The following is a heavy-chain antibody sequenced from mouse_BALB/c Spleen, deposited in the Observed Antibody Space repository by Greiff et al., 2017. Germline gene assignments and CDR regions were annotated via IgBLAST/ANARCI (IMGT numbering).Heavy chain of an antibody. D-gene: IGHD1-2*01. Sequence: EVKLQESGPGLVKPSQSLSLTCTVTGYSITSDYAWNWIRQFPGNKLEWMGYISYSGSTSYNPSLKSRISITRDTSKNQFFLQLNSVTTEDTATYYCARGTATRFAYWGQGTLVTVSA. CDR1: GYSITSDYA. CDR2: ISYSGST. V-gene: IGHV3-2*02. CDR3: ARGTATRFAY. J-gene: IGHJ3*01.